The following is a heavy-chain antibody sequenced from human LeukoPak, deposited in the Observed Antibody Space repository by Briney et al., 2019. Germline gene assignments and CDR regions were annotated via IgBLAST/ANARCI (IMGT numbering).Heavy chain of an antibody. CDR3: ARYNGDVTGGLDY. CDR2: INPDGGST. J-gene: IGHJ4*02. V-gene: IGHV1-46*01. CDR1: VYTFTNYY. Sequence: GSVKVSCKASVYTFTNYYIHWVRQAPGKGLEWMGIINPDGGSTGYAQKFQGSVTMTSDTSTSTVYMELSSLRSEDTAVYYCARYNGDVTGGLDYWGQGTLVTVSS. D-gene: IGHD4-17*01.